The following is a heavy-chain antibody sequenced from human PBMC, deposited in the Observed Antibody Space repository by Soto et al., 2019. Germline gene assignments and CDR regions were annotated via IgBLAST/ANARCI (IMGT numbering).Heavy chain of an antibody. CDR1: GFTFSSYA. CDR2: ISGSGGST. Sequence: GGSLRLSCATSGFTFSSYAMSWVRQAPGKGLEWVSAISGSGGSTYYADSVKGRFTISRDNSKNTLYLQMNSLRAEDTAVYYCARRGSYDILTGPDYYYMDVWGKGTTVTVSS. J-gene: IGHJ6*03. V-gene: IGHV3-23*01. D-gene: IGHD3-9*01. CDR3: ARRGSYDILTGPDYYYMDV.